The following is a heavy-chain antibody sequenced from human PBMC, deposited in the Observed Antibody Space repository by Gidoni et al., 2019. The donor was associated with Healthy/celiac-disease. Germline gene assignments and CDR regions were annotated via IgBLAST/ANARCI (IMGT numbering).Heavy chain of an antibody. CDR3: ARERQGRGGVNWFDP. CDR1: GYSFTSYW. J-gene: IGHJ5*02. Sequence: EVQLAQSGAEVNKPGESLRIACKGYGYSFTSYWISWVRQMHGNGLEWMGRIEHSDSYTNYSPSFQGHGTISADKSISTAYLQWSSLKASDTAMYYCARERQGRGGVNWFDPWGQGTRVTVSS. V-gene: IGHV5-10-1*01. CDR2: IEHSDSYT.